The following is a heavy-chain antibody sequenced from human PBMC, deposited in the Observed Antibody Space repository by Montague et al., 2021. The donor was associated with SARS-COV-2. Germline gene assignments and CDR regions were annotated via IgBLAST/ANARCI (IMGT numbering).Heavy chain of an antibody. Sequence: SETLSLTCNVSGVVVLSRRSEEHTSELQSRSELVCRLLLEKRKSTYYNPSLKSRVTISVDTSKNQFSLKLSSVTAADTAVYYCARVGRQQLVRLSGMDVWGQGTTVTVS. V-gene: IGHV4-39*07. J-gene: IGHJ6*02. CDR3: ARVGRQQLVRLSGMDV. CDR2: LEKRKST. CDR1: GVVVLSRRSE. D-gene: IGHD6-13*01.